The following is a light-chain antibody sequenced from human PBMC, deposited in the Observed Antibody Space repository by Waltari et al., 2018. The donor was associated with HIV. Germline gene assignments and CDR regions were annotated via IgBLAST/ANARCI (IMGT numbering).Light chain of an antibody. CDR1: QSLVHIDGNTY. J-gene: IGKJ4*01. CDR2: KVS. CDR3: MQGTVWPLT. V-gene: IGKV2-30*02. Sequence: DVAMTQSPLSLPVTFGQSASISCNSTQSLVHIDGNTYLNWFHQRPGQSPRRLIYKVSYRDSGIPERFSGSGSGTVFTLQINTVEAEDAGVYFCMQGTVWPLTFGGGTRLEIQ.